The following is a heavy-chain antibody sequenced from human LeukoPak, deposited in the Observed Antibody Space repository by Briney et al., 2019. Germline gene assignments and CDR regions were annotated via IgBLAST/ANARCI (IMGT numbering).Heavy chain of an antibody. CDR3: ARDDGRSGCAH. D-gene: IGHD3-3*01. CDR2: ISGGGTA. J-gene: IGHJ4*02. V-gene: IGHV3-53*01. CDR1: GFSVSNNY. Sequence: PGGSLTLSCAGSGFSVSNNYMSWVRQVPGKGLEWVSGISGGGTAHYADSVMGRFTVSRDNSKNTLHLQMNSLRAEDTAVYYCARDDGRSGCAHWGQGTLVTVSS.